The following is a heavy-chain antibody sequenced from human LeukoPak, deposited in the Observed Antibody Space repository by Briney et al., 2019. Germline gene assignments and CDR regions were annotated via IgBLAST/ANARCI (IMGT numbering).Heavy chain of an antibody. CDR1: GFTFSSYA. V-gene: IGHV3-23*01. CDR3: AKADVQLWSPFDY. CDR2: ISGSGGST. D-gene: IGHD5-18*01. Sequence: GGSLRLSRAAPGFTFSSYAMSWVGQAPGKGLEWVSAISGSGGSTYYADSVKGRFTISRDNSKNTLYLQMNSLRAEDTAVYYCAKADVQLWSPFDYWGQGTLVTVSS. J-gene: IGHJ4*02.